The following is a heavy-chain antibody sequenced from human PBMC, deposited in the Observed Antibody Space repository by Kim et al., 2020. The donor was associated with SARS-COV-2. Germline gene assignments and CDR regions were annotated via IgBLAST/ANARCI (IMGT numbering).Heavy chain of an antibody. Sequence: ASVKVSCKASGYTFTSYGISWVRQAPGQGLEWMGWISAYNGNTNYAQKLQGRVTMTTDTSTSTAYMELRSLRSDDTAVYYCARDEMVRGVYYYYGMDVWGQGTTVTVSS. CDR2: ISAYNGNT. CDR3: ARDEMVRGVYYYYGMDV. CDR1: GYTFTSYG. D-gene: IGHD3-10*01. V-gene: IGHV1-18*01. J-gene: IGHJ6*02.